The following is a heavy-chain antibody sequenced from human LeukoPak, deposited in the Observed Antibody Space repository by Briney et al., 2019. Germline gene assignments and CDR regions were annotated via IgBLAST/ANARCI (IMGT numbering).Heavy chain of an antibody. CDR1: GFGFSDYW. J-gene: IGHJ4*02. CDR3: LFGSGSYYTAFHY. CDR2: ISIDGSYT. Sequence: GGSLRLSCAASGFGFSDYWMHWVRQVPGRGPVWVSHISIDGSYTNYADSVKGRFTISRDNAKNTLYLEMNSLRAKDTAVYYCLFGSGSYYTAFHYWGQGTLVTVSS. V-gene: IGHV3-74*01. D-gene: IGHD3-10*01.